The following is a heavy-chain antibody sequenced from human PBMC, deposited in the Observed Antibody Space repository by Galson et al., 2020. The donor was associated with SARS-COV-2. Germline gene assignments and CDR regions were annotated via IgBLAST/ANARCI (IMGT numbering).Heavy chain of an antibody. D-gene: IGHD1-26*01. CDR2: IYYSGST. J-gene: IGHJ4*02. CDR1: GGSISSSGYY. Sequence: SETLSLTCTVSGGSISSSGYYWSWIRQQQGKGLEWIGSIYYSGSTYYNQSLKSRVTIAVDTSKNQFSLKLSSVTAADTAVYYCAREEIGSGHYFDYWCQGTLVTVSS. V-gene: IGHV4-31*03. CDR3: AREEIGSGHYFDY.